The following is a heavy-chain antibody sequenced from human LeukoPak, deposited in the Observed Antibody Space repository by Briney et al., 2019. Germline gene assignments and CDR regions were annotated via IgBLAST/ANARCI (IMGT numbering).Heavy chain of an antibody. CDR3: AKGADWLYCSGGSCYGVGDDY. D-gene: IGHD2-15*01. J-gene: IGHJ4*02. CDR2: ISYDGSNK. V-gene: IGHV3-30*18. Sequence: PGRSLRLSCAASGFTFSSYGMHWVRQAPGKGLEWVAVISYDGSNKYYADSVKGRFTISRDNSKNTLYLQMNSLRAEDTAVYYCAKGADWLYCSGGSCYGVGDDYWGQGTLVTVSS. CDR1: GFTFSSYG.